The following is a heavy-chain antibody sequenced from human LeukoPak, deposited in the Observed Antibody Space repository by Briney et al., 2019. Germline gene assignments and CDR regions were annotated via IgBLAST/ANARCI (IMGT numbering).Heavy chain of an antibody. J-gene: IGHJ4*02. CDR2: INPSGGST. V-gene: IGHV1-46*03. D-gene: IGHD3-22*01. Sequence: ASVKVSCKASGYTFTSYYMHWVRQAPGQGLEWMGIINPSGGSTSYAQKFQGRVTMTRHTSTSTAYMELSSLRSEDTAVYYCASQDSSGYNLGYWGQGTLVTVSS. CDR3: ASQDSSGYNLGY. CDR1: GYTFTSYY.